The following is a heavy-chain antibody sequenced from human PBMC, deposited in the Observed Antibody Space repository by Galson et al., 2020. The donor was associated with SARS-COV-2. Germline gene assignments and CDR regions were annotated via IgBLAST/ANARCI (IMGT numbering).Heavy chain of an antibody. D-gene: IGHD4-17*01. Sequence: GGSLRLSCAASGFTFSSYGMHWVRQAPGKGLEWVAFIRYDGSNKYYADSVKGRFTISRDNSKNTLYLQMNSLRAEDTAVYYCAKDGTQTTDIDYWGQGTLVTVSS. CDR2: IRYDGSNK. V-gene: IGHV3-30*02. J-gene: IGHJ4*02. CDR1: GFTFSSYG. CDR3: AKDGTQTTDIDY.